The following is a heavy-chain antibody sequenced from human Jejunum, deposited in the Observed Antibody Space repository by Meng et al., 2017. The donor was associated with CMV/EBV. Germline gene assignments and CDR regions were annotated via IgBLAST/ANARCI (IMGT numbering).Heavy chain of an antibody. V-gene: IGHV4-4*07. Sequence: QWPLHWARHGLVKPSATLSLTFTVSGGSISCYYWNCIRQPAVKGLPWIGRFYMSGSTNYNPSLRSRVAMSVDTSKTQFSLRLTSMPAADTAVYYCARDRMAAPGTFEYWGQGTLVTVSS. D-gene: IGHD6-13*01. J-gene: IGHJ4*02. CDR1: GGSISCYY. CDR3: ARDRMAAPGTFEY. CDR2: FYMSGST.